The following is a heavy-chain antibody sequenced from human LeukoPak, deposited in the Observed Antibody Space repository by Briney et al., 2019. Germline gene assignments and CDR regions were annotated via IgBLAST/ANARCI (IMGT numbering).Heavy chain of an antibody. J-gene: IGHJ3*02. Sequence: GGSLRLSCAASGFTVSSNYMSRVRQAPGKGLEWVSVIYSGGSTYYADSVKGRFTISRDNSKNTLYLQMNSLRAEDTAVYYCARDRPGPSDAFDIWGQGTMVTVSS. CDR2: IYSGGST. V-gene: IGHV3-66*01. D-gene: IGHD7-27*01. CDR1: GFTVSSNY. CDR3: ARDRPGPSDAFDI.